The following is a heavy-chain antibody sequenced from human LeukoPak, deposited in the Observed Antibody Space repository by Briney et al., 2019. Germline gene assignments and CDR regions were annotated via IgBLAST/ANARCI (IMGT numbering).Heavy chain of an antibody. CDR3: ATFPPLQEMATMH. CDR2: IIAYNGNT. CDR1: GYTFTSYG. J-gene: IGHJ4*02. D-gene: IGHD5-24*01. Sequence: ASVKVSCKASGYTFTSYGISWVRQAPGQGLEWMGWIIAYNGNTNYAQKLQGRVTITTDTSTSTAYMELRSLRSDDTAVYYCATFPPLQEMATMHWGQGTLVTVSS. V-gene: IGHV1-18*01.